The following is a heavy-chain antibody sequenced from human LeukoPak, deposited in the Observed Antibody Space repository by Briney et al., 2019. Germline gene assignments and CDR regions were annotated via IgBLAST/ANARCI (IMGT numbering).Heavy chain of an antibody. CDR3: ARESPDRFWRGYNNDNLYYYYYYMDV. Sequence: TSETLSLTCTVSGGSISSSSYYWGWIRQPPGKGLEWIGSIYYSGSTYYNPSLKSRVTISVDTSKNQFSLKLSSVTAADTAVYYCARESPDRFWRGYNNDNLYYYYYYMDVWGKGTTVTVSS. V-gene: IGHV4-39*07. D-gene: IGHD3-3*01. J-gene: IGHJ6*03. CDR1: GGSISSSSYY. CDR2: IYYSGST.